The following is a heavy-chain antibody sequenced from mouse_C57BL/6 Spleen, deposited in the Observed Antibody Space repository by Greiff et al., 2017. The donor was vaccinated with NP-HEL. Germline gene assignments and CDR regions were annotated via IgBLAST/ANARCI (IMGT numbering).Heavy chain of an antibody. CDR3: ARGGLLRFDY. Sequence: QVQLQQPGAELVKPGASVRLSCKASGSTFTNYWMQWVKQRPGQGLEWIGEIDPSDSYTNYNQKFKGKATLTVDTSSITAYMQLSSLSSEDSAVYYCARGGLLRFDYWGQGNTLTVSS. CDR2: IDPSDSYT. D-gene: IGHD2-3*01. V-gene: IGHV1-50*01. CDR1: GSTFTNYW. J-gene: IGHJ2*01.